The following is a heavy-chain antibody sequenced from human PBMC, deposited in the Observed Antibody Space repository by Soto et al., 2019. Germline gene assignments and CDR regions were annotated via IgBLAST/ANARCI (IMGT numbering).Heavy chain of an antibody. Sequence: QVQLVESGGGVVQPGRSLRLSCAASGFTFSNYGMHWVRQAPGKGLEWVAVIWYDGSNMLYADSVKGRFTISRDNSKNTLYLQMNSLRAEDTAVYYCASGEDQRRIDYWGQGTLVTVSS. V-gene: IGHV3-33*01. D-gene: IGHD4-17*01. CDR3: ASGEDQRRIDY. CDR2: IWYDGSNM. J-gene: IGHJ4*02. CDR1: GFTFSNYG.